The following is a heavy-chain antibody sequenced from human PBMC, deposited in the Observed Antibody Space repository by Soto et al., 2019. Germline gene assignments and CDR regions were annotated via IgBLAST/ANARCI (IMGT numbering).Heavy chain of an antibody. V-gene: IGHV3-30*18. CDR3: GKILSRRYGVSPDAIDN. Sequence: QVQLVESGGGVVQPGRSLRLSCSASGFVFSIYGMHWVRQAPGKGLEWVADISYDGSKKHYADSVKGRFTISRDNSRNTLYLQTTSLLAENTAVYYCGKILSRRYGVSPDAIDNCGQGTLVTVSS. D-gene: IGHD1-20*01. J-gene: IGHJ4*02. CDR2: ISYDGSKK. CDR1: GFVFSIYG.